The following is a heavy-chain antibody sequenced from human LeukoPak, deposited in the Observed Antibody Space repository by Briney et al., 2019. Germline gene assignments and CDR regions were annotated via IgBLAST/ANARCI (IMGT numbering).Heavy chain of an antibody. CDR1: GFSFTSYW. CDR3: ARGYYYDSSGYYPDAFDI. CDR2: INEDGSEK. D-gene: IGHD3-22*01. Sequence: PGGSLRLSCAASGFSFTSYWMSWVRQAPGKGLEWVANINEDGSEKYYVDSVKGRFTISRDNAKNSLYLQMNSLRLQDTAVYYCARGYYYDSSGYYPDAFDIWGQGTMVTVSS. V-gene: IGHV3-7*01. J-gene: IGHJ3*02.